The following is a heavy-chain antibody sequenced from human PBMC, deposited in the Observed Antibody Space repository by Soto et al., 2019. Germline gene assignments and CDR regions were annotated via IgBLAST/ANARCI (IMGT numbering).Heavy chain of an antibody. CDR2: INAGNGNT. D-gene: IGHD2-15*01. J-gene: IGHJ6*02. V-gene: IGHV1-3*01. Sequence: QVQLVQSGAEVKKPGASVKVSCKASGYTFTSYAMHWVRQAPGQRLEWMGWINAGNGNTKYSQKFQGRVTITRDTSASPAYRELSSLRSEDTAVYYCARVVLEPNTYYYYGMDVWGQGTTVTVSS. CDR3: ARVVLEPNTYYYYGMDV. CDR1: GYTFTSYA.